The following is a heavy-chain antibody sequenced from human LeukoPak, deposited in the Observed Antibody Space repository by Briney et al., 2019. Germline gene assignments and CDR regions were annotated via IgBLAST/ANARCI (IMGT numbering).Heavy chain of an antibody. Sequence: ASVKVSCKASGYTFTAYYMHWVRQAPGQGLEWMGWINPNSGGINYEQKFQGRVTMTRDTSISTVYMELSRLTSDDTAVYYCAREAANMVRGVMGKWGQGTLVTVSS. V-gene: IGHV1-2*02. D-gene: IGHD3-10*01. CDR1: GYTFTAYY. J-gene: IGHJ4*02. CDR3: AREAANMVRGVMGK. CDR2: INPNSGGI.